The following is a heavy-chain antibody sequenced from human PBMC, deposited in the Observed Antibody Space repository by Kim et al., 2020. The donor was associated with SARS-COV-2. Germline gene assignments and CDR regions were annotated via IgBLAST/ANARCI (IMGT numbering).Heavy chain of an antibody. Sequence: SETLSLTCAVYGGSFSGYYWSWIRQPPGKGLEWIGEINHSGSTNYNPSLKSRVTISVDTSKNQFSLKLSSVTAADTAVYYCARARGKWGVRGVLYSDYYYYYGMDVWGQGTTVTVSS. CDR1: GGSFSGYY. V-gene: IGHV4-34*01. D-gene: IGHD3-10*01. J-gene: IGHJ6*02. CDR3: ARARGKWGVRGVLYSDYYYYYGMDV. CDR2: INHSGST.